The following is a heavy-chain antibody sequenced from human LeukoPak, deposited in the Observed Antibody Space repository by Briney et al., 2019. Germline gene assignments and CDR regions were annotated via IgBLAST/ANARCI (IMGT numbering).Heavy chain of an antibody. D-gene: IGHD4-17*01. CDR3: AREDYGDRYYYYYYMDV. CDR1: GGSISSTKW. V-gene: IGHV4-4*02. Sequence: SETLSLTCAVSGGSISSTKWWSWVRQPPGKGLEWIGEIEHSGSTNSNPSLKSRVTISIDKSKNQFSLKLSSVTAADTAVYYCAREDYGDRYYYYYYMDVWGKGTTVTVSS. CDR2: IEHSGST. J-gene: IGHJ6*03.